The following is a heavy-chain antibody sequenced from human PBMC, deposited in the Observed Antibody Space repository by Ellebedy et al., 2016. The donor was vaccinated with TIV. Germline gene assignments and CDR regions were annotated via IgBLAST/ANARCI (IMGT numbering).Heavy chain of an antibody. Sequence: SVKVSXKASGGTFSSYAISWVRQAPGQGLEWMGGIIPIFGTANYAQKFQGRVTITADESTSTAYMELSSLRSEDTAVYYCAREYYYDSSGYYLYWGQGTLVTVSS. J-gene: IGHJ4*02. CDR3: AREYYYDSSGYYLY. V-gene: IGHV1-69*13. CDR1: GGTFSSYA. D-gene: IGHD3-22*01. CDR2: IIPIFGTA.